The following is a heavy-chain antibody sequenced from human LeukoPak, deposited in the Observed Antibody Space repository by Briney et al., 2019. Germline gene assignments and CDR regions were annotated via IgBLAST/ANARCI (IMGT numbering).Heavy chain of an antibody. V-gene: IGHV3-23*01. J-gene: IGHJ4*02. CDR2: LTGDSGGT. Sequence: PGGSLRLSCIASGFTFSGYAMSWVRQAPGKGLEWVSTLTGDSGGTYYADSVKGRFTISRDNSKKTLFLRMNTLRAEDTAVYFCAKRREWDPAMDFDYWGQGTLVTVSS. D-gene: IGHD5-18*01. CDR1: GFTFSGYA. CDR3: AKRREWDPAMDFDY.